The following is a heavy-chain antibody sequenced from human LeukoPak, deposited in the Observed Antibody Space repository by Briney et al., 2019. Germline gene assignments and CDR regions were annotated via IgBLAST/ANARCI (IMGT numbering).Heavy chain of an antibody. CDR3: ARGGNYYDSSGYFNDY. V-gene: IGHV7-4-1*02. CDR1: GYTFTSYA. CDR2: INTNTGNP. J-gene: IGHJ4*02. Sequence: ASVKVSCKASGYTFTSYAMNWVRQAPGQGLEWMGWINTNTGNPTYAQGFTGRFVFSLDTSVSTAYLQISSLKAEDTAVYYCARGGNYYDSSGYFNDYWGQGTLVTVSS. D-gene: IGHD3-22*01.